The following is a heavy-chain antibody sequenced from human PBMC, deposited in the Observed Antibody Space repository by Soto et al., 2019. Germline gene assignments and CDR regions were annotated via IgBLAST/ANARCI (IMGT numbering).Heavy chain of an antibody. V-gene: IGHV4-39*01. Sequence: SETLSLTYSVADGYINCIDYYRGWIRPPPGKGLEWIGSIYYSGSTYNNPSLKSRVTISVDTSKNQFSLKLSSVTAADTAVYYCARHLVYGLNAFAIWGQRTMVTVSS. CDR1: DGYINCIDYY. J-gene: IGHJ3*02. D-gene: IGHD4-17*01. CDR2: IYYSGST. CDR3: ARHLVYGLNAFAI.